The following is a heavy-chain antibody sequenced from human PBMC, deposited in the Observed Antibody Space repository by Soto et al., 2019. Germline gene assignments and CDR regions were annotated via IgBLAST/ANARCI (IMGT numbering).Heavy chain of an antibody. V-gene: IGHV3-53*04. D-gene: IGHD6-6*01. CDR1: GFTVSSNY. CDR3: ARVRVGQLGQTGYPSRYMDV. J-gene: IGHJ6*03. Sequence: HPGGSLRLSSAASGFTVSSNYMSWVRQAPGKGLEWVSVIYSGGSTYYADSVKGRFTISRHNSKNTLYLQMNSLRAEDTAVYYCARVRVGQLGQTGYPSRYMDVWGKGTTVTVSS. CDR2: IYSGGST.